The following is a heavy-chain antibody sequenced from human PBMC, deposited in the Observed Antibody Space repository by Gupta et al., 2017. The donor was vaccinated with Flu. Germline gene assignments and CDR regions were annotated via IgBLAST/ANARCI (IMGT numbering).Heavy chain of an antibody. D-gene: IGHD3-10*01. J-gene: IGHJ5*02. Sequence: EVQLVESGGGLVQRGGSLSLSCAASGFTFSSYIMNWVRQAPGKGLEWVSSISTLSSTIKYTDSVKGRFTISRDNAKNSLYLQMNSLRDEDTGVYYCARQGAESSWGQGTLVTVSS. CDR3: ARQGAESS. V-gene: IGHV3-48*02. CDR1: GFTFSSYI. CDR2: ISTLSSTI.